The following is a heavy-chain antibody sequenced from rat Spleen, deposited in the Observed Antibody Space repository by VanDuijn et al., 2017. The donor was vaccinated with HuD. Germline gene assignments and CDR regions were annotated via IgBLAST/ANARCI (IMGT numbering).Heavy chain of an antibody. CDR3: VRDGGFDY. V-gene: IGHV2-32*01. CDR2: MWNDGDT. Sequence: QVQLKESGPGLVQPSETLSLTCTVSGFSLTSSSVTWVRQPSGKGPEWMGIMWNDGDTAYDSVLKSRLSISRDTAKSQVFLKMSSLQTEDTATYYCVRDGGFDYWGQGVMVTVSS. CDR1: GFSLTSSS. J-gene: IGHJ2*01.